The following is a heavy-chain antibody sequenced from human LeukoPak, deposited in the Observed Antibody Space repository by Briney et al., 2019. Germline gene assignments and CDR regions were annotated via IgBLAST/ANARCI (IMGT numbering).Heavy chain of an antibody. J-gene: IGHJ6*03. D-gene: IGHD2-15*01. Sequence: PGGSLRLSCAASGFTFSSYGMHWVRQAPGKGLEWVAFIRYDGSNKYYADSVKGRFTISRDNSKNTLYLQMNSLRAEDTAVYYCAPASPRILKYMDVWGKGTTVTVSS. CDR3: APASPRILKYMDV. CDR1: GFTFSSYG. CDR2: IRYDGSNK. V-gene: IGHV3-30*02.